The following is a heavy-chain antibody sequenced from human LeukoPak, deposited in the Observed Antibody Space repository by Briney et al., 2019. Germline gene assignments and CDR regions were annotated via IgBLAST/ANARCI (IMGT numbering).Heavy chain of an antibody. J-gene: IGHJ4*02. Sequence: SETLSLTCTVSGGSISSVAYYWSWFRRHPGKGLEWIGYILDSGSTYYNPSLKSRVTISVDTSKMQFSLKLSSVTAADTAVYYCARLLSGAAGTPDYWGQGTLVTVSA. CDR1: GGSISSVAYY. CDR3: ARLLSGAAGTPDY. CDR2: ILDSGST. D-gene: IGHD6-13*01. V-gene: IGHV4-31*03.